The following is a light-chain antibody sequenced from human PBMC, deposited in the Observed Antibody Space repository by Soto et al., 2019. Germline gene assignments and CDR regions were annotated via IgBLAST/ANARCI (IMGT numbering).Light chain of an antibody. Sequence: FKQARDTLSFSQGESSTPSYRASQSLGRYLAWYQQKPGQAPRLLIYDASHRATGIPVRFSGSGSDSDFTLTISSLEPEDFAVYYCQPRSFLIPFGQGARLEIK. CDR2: DAS. J-gene: IGKJ5*01. V-gene: IGKV3-11*01. CDR1: QSLGRY. CDR3: QPRSFLIP.